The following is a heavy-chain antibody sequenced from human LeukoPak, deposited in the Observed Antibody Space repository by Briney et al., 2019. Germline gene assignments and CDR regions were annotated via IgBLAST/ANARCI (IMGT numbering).Heavy chain of an antibody. Sequence: TGGSLRLSCAASGFSFSDYYMSWIRQAPGKGLEWVSYISNSGNTIYYADSVRGRFTISRDNAKNSLFLQMNSLRAEDTAVYYCARDPLHDFWSTYYTFDYWGQGTLVTVSS. J-gene: IGHJ4*02. CDR3: ARDPLHDFWSTYYTFDY. D-gene: IGHD3-3*01. CDR2: ISNSGNTI. CDR1: GFSFSDYY. V-gene: IGHV3-11*04.